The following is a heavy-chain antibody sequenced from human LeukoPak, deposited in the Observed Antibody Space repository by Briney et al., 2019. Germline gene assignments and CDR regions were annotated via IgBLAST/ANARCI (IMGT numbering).Heavy chain of an antibody. D-gene: IGHD4-17*01. J-gene: IGHJ6*02. CDR2: ISYDGSNK. Sequence: PGGSLRLSCAASGFTFSSYGMHRVRQAPGKGLEWVAVISYDGSNKYYADSVKGRFTISRDNSKNTLYLQMNSLRAEDTAVYYCAKGYGDYGDGMDVWGQGTTVTVSS. CDR3: AKGYGDYGDGMDV. V-gene: IGHV3-30*18. CDR1: GFTFSSYG.